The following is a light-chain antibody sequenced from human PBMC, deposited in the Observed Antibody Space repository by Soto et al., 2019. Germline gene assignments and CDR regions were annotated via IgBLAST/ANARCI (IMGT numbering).Light chain of an antibody. J-gene: IGKJ2*01. CDR2: DAS. V-gene: IGKV1-33*01. CDR1: QDINNY. Sequence: DIQMTQSPSSLSASVGDRVTITCQASQDINNYLNWLQQKPGEAPKVLIYDASTLETGVPSRFSGRGSGTDFTFTINSLQPEDFATYYCQQYDNLPLYTFGQGTKLEIK. CDR3: QQYDNLPLYT.